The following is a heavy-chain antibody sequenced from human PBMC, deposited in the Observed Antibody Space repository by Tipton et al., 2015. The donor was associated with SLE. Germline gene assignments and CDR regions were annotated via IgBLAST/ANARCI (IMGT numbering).Heavy chain of an antibody. J-gene: IGHJ2*01. CDR2: ISYTGNT. Sequence: TLSLTCTVSGASISTHYWSWIRQPPGKGLEWIGYISYTGNTNFNPSLKSGVTMSVATSKNHFSLRLTSVTAADTAMYYCARASAVNFWYFDLWGRGTLVTVSS. V-gene: IGHV4-59*11. CDR1: GASISTHY. CDR3: ARASAVNFWYFDL.